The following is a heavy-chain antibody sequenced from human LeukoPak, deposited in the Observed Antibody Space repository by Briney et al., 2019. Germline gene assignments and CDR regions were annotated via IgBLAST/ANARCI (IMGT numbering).Heavy chain of an antibody. CDR1: GGSISSSNW. V-gene: IGHV4-4*02. Sequence: SETLSLTCAVSGGSISSSNWWSWVRQPPGKGLEWIGEIYHSGSTNYNPSLKSRVTISVDTSKNQFSLNLNSVTAADTAVYYCARGPRDGYPNWFDPWGQGTLVTVSS. CDR3: ARGPRDGYPNWFDP. D-gene: IGHD5-24*01. J-gene: IGHJ5*02. CDR2: IYHSGST.